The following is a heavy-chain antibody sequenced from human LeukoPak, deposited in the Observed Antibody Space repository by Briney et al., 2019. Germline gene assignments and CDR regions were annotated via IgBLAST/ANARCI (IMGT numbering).Heavy chain of an antibody. CDR3: ARAGRGTSSRALDY. J-gene: IGHJ4*02. D-gene: IGHD1-1*01. CDR2: INDSGST. Sequence: PSETLSLTCAISGGSFTDYYWSWIRQPPGKGLEWIGDINDSGSTNSSPSLKSGVVISLDTSKSQLSLKLSPVTAADTATYFCARAGRGTSSRALDYWGQGTLVTVSS. V-gene: IGHV4-34*01. CDR1: GGSFTDYY.